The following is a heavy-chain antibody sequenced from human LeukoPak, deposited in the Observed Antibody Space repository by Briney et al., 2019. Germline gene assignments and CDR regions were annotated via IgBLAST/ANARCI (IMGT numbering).Heavy chain of an antibody. V-gene: IGHV3-7*01. CDR2: IREDGNEK. Sequence: GGSLRVSCAASGFSFSSYWMTWVRQAPGKGLEWVANIREDGNEKYYVDSVKGRFTISRDNAKNSLYLQMNSLRAEDTAVYYCAKHYYDSRPEVYMDVWGKGTTVTVSS. D-gene: IGHD3-22*01. CDR1: GFSFSSYW. J-gene: IGHJ6*03. CDR3: AKHYYDSRPEVYMDV.